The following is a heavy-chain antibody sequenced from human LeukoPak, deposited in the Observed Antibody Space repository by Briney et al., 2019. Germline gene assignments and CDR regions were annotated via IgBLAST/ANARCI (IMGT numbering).Heavy chain of an antibody. CDR2: IKITGDST. D-gene: IGHD3-10*01. J-gene: IGHJ4*02. V-gene: IGHV3-23*01. CDR3: AKGLRRELPLDY. CDR1: GFTFSSYA. Sequence: GGSLRLSCAASGFTFSSYAMTWVRQAPGKGLEWVSSIKITGDSTYYADSVKGRFTISRDNSKNLLFLQMNSLSAEDTAVYYCAKGLRRELPLDYWGQGTLVTVSS.